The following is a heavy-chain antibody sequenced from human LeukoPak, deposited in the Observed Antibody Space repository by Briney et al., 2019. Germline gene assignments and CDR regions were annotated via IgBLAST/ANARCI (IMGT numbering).Heavy chain of an antibody. CDR3: AKVPGSGSPVDAFDI. D-gene: IGHD3-10*01. CDR2: ISWNSGSI. V-gene: IGHV3-9*01. CDR1: GFTFDDYA. Sequence: GGSLRLSCAASGFTFDDYAMHWVRQAPGKGLEWVSGISWNSGSIGYADSVKGRFTISRDNAKNSLYLQMNSLRAEDTALYYCAKVPGSGSPVDAFDIWGQGTMVTVSS. J-gene: IGHJ3*02.